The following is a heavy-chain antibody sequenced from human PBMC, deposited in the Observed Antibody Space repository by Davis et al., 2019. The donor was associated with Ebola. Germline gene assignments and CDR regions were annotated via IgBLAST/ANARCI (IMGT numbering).Heavy chain of an antibody. CDR2: IYTSGST. CDR3: APLLGYCSSTSCSDAFDI. D-gene: IGHD2-2*01. V-gene: IGHV4-4*08. J-gene: IGHJ3*02. Sequence: SETLSLTCTVSGGSISSYYWSWIRQPPGKGLEWIGYIYTSGSTNYYPSLKSRVTISVDTSKNQFSLKLSSVTAADTAVYYCAPLLGYCSSTSCSDAFDIWGQGTMVTVSS. CDR1: GGSISSYY.